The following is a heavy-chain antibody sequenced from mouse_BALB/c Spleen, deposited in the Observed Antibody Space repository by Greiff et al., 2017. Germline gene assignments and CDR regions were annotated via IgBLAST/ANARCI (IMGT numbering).Heavy chain of an antibody. CDR2: ISIYYDNT. CDR1: GYTFTDYA. Sequence: QVQLQQSGPELVRPGESVKISCKGSGYTFTDYAMHWVKQSHAKSLEWIGVISIYYDNTNYNQQFKGKATMTVDKSSSTAYMELVRLTSEDSAIYYCGRGGYGNYVRAMDYWGQGTSVTVSS. V-gene: IGHV1-67*01. J-gene: IGHJ4*01. D-gene: IGHD2-10*02. CDR3: GRGGYGNYVRAMDY.